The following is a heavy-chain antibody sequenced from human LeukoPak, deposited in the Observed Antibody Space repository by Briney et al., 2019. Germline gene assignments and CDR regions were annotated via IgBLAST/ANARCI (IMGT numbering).Heavy chain of an antibody. CDR2: FDPEDGET. Sequence: GASVKVSCKVSGYTLTELSMHWVRQAPGKGLEWMGGFDPEDGETIYAQKFQGRVTMTEDTSTDTAYMELSSLRSEDTAVYYCATNPRPSSIAAPKPFDYWGQGTLVTVSS. CDR3: ATNPRPSSIAAPKPFDY. D-gene: IGHD6-6*01. V-gene: IGHV1-24*01. J-gene: IGHJ4*02. CDR1: GYTLTELS.